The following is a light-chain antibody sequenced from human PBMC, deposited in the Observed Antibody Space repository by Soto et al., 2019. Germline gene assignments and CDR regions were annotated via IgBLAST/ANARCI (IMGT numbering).Light chain of an antibody. J-gene: IGLJ3*02. CDR3: SSYTSSSTPRV. V-gene: IGLV2-14*01. CDR1: SSDVGGYNY. CDR2: EVS. Sequence: QSALTQPASVSGSPGQSITISCTGTSSDVGGYNYVSWYQQHPGKAPKLMIYEVSNRPSGVSNRFSSSKSGNTASLTISGLQAEDEADYYCSSYTSSSTPRVFGGGTKVTVL.